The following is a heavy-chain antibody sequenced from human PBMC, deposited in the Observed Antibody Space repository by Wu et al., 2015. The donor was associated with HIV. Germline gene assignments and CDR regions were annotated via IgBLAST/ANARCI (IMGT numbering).Heavy chain of an antibody. V-gene: IGHV1-69*13. D-gene: IGHD3-10*01. Sequence: QVQLVQSGAEVKKPGSSVKVSCKASGGTFSSYAISWVRQAPGQGLEWMGRIIPIFGTANYAQKFQGRVTITADESTSTAYMELSSLRSEDTAVYYCAREPHTMVRGVKKWYWFDPVGPGNPGHRLL. CDR2: IIPIFGTA. CDR3: AREPHTMVRGVKKWYWFDP. CDR1: GGTFSSYA. J-gene: IGHJ5*02.